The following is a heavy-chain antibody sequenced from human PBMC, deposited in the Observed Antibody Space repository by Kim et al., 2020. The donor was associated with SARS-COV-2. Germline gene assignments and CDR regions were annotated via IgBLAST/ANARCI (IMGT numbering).Heavy chain of an antibody. CDR1: GGSISSSNW. CDR2: IYHSGST. D-gene: IGHD3-9*01. V-gene: IGHV4-4*02. J-gene: IGHJ6*02. Sequence: SETLSLTCAVSGGSISSSNWWSWVRQPPGEGVEWIGEIYHSGSTNYNQSLKSRVTISVDKAKNQFSLKLSAVTAADTAVYYCAREFVRYFDSYYYYYGMDVWGQGTTVTVSS. CDR3: AREFVRYFDSYYYYYGMDV.